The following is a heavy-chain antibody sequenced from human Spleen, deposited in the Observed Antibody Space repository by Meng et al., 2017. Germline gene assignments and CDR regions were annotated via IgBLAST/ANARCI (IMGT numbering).Heavy chain of an antibody. D-gene: IGHD2-15*01. Sequence: GQLVQSGAEVKKPGASVKVSCKPSGYNFPDYYIHWVRRAPGQGLEWMGGIIPIFGTANYAQKFQGRVTITADKSTSTAYMELSSLRSEDTAVYYCARDNFSYCSGGSCYSPFDYWGQGTLVTVSS. J-gene: IGHJ4*02. CDR3: ARDNFSYCSGGSCYSPFDY. CDR2: IIPIFGTA. CDR1: GYNFPDYY. V-gene: IGHV1-69*06.